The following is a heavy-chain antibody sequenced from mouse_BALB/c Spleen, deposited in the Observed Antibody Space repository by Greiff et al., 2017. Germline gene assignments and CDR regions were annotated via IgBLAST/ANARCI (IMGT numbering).Heavy chain of an antibody. V-gene: IGHV14-3*02. CDR3: AIDAMDD. J-gene: IGHJ4*01. Sequence: EVKLQESGAELVKPGASVKLSCTASGFNIKDTYMHWVKQRPEQGLEWIGRIDPANGNTKYDPKFQGKATITADTSSNTAYLQLSSLTSEDTAVYYCAIDAMDDWGQGTSVTVSS. CDR2: IDPANGNT. CDR1: GFNIKDTY.